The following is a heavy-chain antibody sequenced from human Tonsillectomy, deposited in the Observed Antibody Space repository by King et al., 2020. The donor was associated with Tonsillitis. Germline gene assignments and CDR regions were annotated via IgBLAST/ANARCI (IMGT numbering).Heavy chain of an antibody. CDR3: AGVVGGQQLLYYFDY. J-gene: IGHJ4*02. Sequence: QLQESGPGLVKPSETLSLTCAVSGYSISSGYYWGWIRQPPGKGLEWIGSIYHSGSTYYNPSLKSRVTISVDTSKNQFSLKLSSVTAADTAVYYCAGVVGGQQLLYYFDYWGQGTLVAVSS. CDR1: GYSISSGYY. V-gene: IGHV4-38-2*01. D-gene: IGHD2-2*01. CDR2: IYHSGST.